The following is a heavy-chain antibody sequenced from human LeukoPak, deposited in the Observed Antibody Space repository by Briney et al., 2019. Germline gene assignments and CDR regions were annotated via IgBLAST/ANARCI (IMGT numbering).Heavy chain of an antibody. Sequence: ASVKFSCKASGYTFTSYYMHWVRQAPGQGLEWMGIINPSGGSTSYAQKFQGRVTMTRDTSTSTVYMEVSSLRSEDTAVYYCARESSRIAAAGNIWGQGTMVTVSS. CDR3: ARESSRIAAAGNI. CDR2: INPSGGST. CDR1: GYTFTSYY. V-gene: IGHV1-46*01. J-gene: IGHJ3*02. D-gene: IGHD6-13*01.